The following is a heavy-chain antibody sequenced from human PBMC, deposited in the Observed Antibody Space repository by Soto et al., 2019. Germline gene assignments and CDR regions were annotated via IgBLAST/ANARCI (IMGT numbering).Heavy chain of an antibody. CDR3: AIAVILGYHYAMDV. CDR1: GYTFNSYY. CDR2: DNPSGGIV. V-gene: IGHV1-46*02. Sequence: ASVKVSCKTSGYTFNSYYMHWVRQAPGQGLEWMGIDNPSGGIVTHAPNFQGRVTITRDTSTGTFYMEFSSLRSDDTAVYYCAIAVILGYHYAMDVWGQGTTVTVSS. J-gene: IGHJ6*02. D-gene: IGHD2-15*01.